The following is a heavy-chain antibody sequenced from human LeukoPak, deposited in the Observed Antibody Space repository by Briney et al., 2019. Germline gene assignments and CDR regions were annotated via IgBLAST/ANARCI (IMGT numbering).Heavy chain of an antibody. CDR3: AGRGPGYSGYDYYFDY. V-gene: IGHV1-24*01. CDR1: GYTLTELS. J-gene: IGHJ4*02. D-gene: IGHD5-12*01. CDR2: FDPEDGET. Sequence: ASVKVSCKVSGYTLTELSMHWVRQAPGKGLEWMGGFDPEDGETIYAQKFQGRVTMTEDTSTDTAYMELSSLRSEDTAVYYCAGRGPGYSGYDYYFDYWGQGTLVTVSS.